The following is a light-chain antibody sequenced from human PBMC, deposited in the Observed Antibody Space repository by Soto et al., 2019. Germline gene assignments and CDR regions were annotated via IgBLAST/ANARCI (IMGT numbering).Light chain of an antibody. V-gene: IGLV2-14*03. Sequence: QSVLTKPASVSGSPGQSFTISCTGTSSDVGGYNYVSWYQHHPGKAPKLLIYDVSNRPSGVSNRFSGSKSDNTASLTISVLQPEDEADYYCSSYTTSNTRQIVFGTGTKVTVL. CDR1: SSDVGGYNY. J-gene: IGLJ1*01. CDR2: DVS. CDR3: SSYTTSNTRQIV.